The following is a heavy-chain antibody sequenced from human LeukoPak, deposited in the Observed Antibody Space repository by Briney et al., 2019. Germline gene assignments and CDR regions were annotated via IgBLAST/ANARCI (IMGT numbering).Heavy chain of an antibody. CDR3: ARLSGSPFDY. Sequence: PSETLSLTCTVSGGSISSYYWSWIRQPPGKGLEWIGYIYYSGSTYYNPSLKSRVTISVDTSKNQFSLKLSSVTAADTAVYYCARLSGSPFDYWGQGTLVTVSS. CDR2: IYYSGST. D-gene: IGHD1-26*01. V-gene: IGHV4-59*08. J-gene: IGHJ4*02. CDR1: GGSISSYY.